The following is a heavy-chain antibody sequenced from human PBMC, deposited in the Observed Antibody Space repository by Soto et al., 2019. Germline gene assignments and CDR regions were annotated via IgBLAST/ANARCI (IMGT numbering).Heavy chain of an antibody. J-gene: IGHJ4*02. CDR3: VKEPGNSAWSYYFDY. Sequence: PGGSLRLSCAASGLTFSDYAMHWVRQAPGKGLEYVSGISTSGSSTYYADSVKGRFTISRDNYKNTLYPQMSSLRAEDTAVFYCVKEPGNSAWSYYFDYWGQGTLVTVSS. D-gene: IGHD1-26*01. CDR1: GLTFSDYA. V-gene: IGHV3-64D*06. CDR2: ISTSGSST.